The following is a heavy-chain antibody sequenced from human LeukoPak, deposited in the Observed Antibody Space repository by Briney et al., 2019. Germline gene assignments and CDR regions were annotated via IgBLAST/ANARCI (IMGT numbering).Heavy chain of an antibody. CDR2: VSGYNGDT. CDR1: CFLFSTHG. D-gene: IGHD4-17*01. J-gene: IGHJ4*02. Sequence: APLDGPFHAFCFLFSTHGISWGRPAPGQGAEWVGWVSGYNGDTNYAERFQGRVTMTTDTSTTTAYMELRSLTSDDTAVYYCVRDLRSVRYGDYDYWGQGTLVTVSS. V-gene: IGHV1-18*01. CDR3: VRDLRSVRYGDYDY.